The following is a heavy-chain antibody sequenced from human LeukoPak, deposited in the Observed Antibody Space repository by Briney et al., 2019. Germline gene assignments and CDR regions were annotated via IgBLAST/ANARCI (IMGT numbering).Heavy chain of an antibody. J-gene: IGHJ4*02. D-gene: IGHD3-10*01. CDR1: GFTFSSYA. CDR2: ISGSGGST. CDR3: AKLRFGELIDY. V-gene: IGHV3-23*01. Sequence: GESLRLSCAASGFTFSSYAMSWVRQAPGKGLDWVSGISGSGGSTYYADSVKGRFTISRENSENTLYLQMNSLRAEDTAVYFCAKLRFGELIDYWGQGTLVTVSS.